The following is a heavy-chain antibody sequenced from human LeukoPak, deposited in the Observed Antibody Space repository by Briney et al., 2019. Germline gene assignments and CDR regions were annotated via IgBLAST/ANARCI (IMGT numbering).Heavy chain of an antibody. CDR2: IKQEGSEK. D-gene: IGHD1-26*01. CDR1: GFTFRSHW. J-gene: IGHJ4*02. V-gene: IGHV3-7*01. Sequence: GGCLRLSCAASGFTFRSHWMSWVRQPLSDELEWVASIKQEGSEKYYVDSVRGRFTVSRDNAKNSLYPQMNSLRAEDTAVYYCARLMGDRTIYDSWGQGTLVTVSS. CDR3: ARLMGDRTIYDS.